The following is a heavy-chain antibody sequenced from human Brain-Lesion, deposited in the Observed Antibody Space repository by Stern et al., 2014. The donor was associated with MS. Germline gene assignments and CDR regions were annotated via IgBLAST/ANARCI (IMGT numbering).Heavy chain of an antibody. CDR2: IFPRDSNT. CDR3: ARSPATPSGYDRFDY. J-gene: IGHJ4*02. V-gene: IGHV5-51*03. Sequence: DQLVQSGAEVKKPGESLKISCEASGYLFDDYWIGWVRQMSGRGLELVAIIFPRDSNTSYSPSVQGQVTILAAKSISTAYLQWSTLKAPDPAMYYCARSPATPSGYDRFDYWGQGALVTVSS. CDR1: GYLFDDYW. D-gene: IGHD5-12*01.